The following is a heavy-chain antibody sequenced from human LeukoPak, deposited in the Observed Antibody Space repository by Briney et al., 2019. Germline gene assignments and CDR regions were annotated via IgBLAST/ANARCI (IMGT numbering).Heavy chain of an antibody. V-gene: IGHV1-2*02. Sequence: VASVKVSCKASGYTFTGYYMHWVRPAPGQGLEWMGWINPNSGGTHYAQKFQGRVTMTRDTTISTAYMELSRLRSDDTAVYYCERGSSSWDPHFDYWGQGTLVTVSS. CDR2: INPNSGGT. CDR1: GYTFTGYY. J-gene: IGHJ4*02. D-gene: IGHD6-13*01. CDR3: ERGSSSWDPHFDY.